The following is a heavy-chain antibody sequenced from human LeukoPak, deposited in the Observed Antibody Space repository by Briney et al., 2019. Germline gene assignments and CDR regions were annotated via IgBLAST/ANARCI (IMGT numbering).Heavy chain of an antibody. CDR1: GGSFSITNYY. D-gene: IGHD3-10*02. CDR2: IYYDGST. V-gene: IGHV4-39*07. J-gene: IGHJ3*02. Sequence: PSETLSLTCTVSGGSFSITNYYWTLIRQPPGKGLEWIGSIYYDGSTYYYPSLKSRVTISVDTSKNQFSLKLSSVTAADTAVYYCARVRELGVDVRPFDIWGRGTLVTVSS. CDR3: ARVRELGVDVRPFDI.